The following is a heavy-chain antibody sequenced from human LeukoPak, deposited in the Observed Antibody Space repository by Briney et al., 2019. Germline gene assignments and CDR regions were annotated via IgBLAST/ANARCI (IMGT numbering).Heavy chain of an antibody. CDR3: ARDYHDSRSFYSYFDY. CDR1: GYTFTSYD. J-gene: IGHJ4*02. Sequence: GASVKVSCKASGYTFTSYDINWVRQATGQGLEWMGWMNPNSGNTGYAQKFQGRVTMTRNTSISTAYMELSSLRSEDTAVYYCARDYHDSRSFYSYFDYWGQGTLVTVSS. CDR2: MNPNSGNT. V-gene: IGHV1-8*01. D-gene: IGHD3-22*01.